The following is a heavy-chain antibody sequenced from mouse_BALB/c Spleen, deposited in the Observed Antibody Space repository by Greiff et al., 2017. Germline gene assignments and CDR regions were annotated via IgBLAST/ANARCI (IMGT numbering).Heavy chain of an antibody. J-gene: IGHJ2*01. CDR3: ARDSRGFDY. V-gene: IGHV1S56*01. CDR1: GYTFTSYY. CDR2: IYPGDGST. Sequence: VQLQQSGPELVKPGASVKMSCKASGYTFTSYYIHWVKQRPGQGLEWIGWIYPGDGSTKYNEKFKGKTTLTADKSSSTAYMLLSSLTSEDSAIYFCARDSRGFDYWGQGTTLTVSS.